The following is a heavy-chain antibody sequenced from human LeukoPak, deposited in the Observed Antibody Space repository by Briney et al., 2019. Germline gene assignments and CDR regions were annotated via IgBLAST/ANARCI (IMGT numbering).Heavy chain of an antibody. D-gene: IGHD3-22*01. CDR3: ARRISGYYAPLDY. V-gene: IGHV5-51*01. CDR2: IYPGDSDT. J-gene: IGHJ4*02. Sequence: GAALQISCKGSGYSFTSYWIGWVRQMPGKGLEWMGIIYPGDSDTRYSPSFQGQVTISADKSISTAYLQWSSLKASDTAMYYCARRISGYYAPLDYWGQGTLVTVSS. CDR1: GYSFTSYW.